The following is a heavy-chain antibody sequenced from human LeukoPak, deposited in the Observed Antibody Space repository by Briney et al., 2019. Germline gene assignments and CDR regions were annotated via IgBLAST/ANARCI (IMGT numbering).Heavy chain of an antibody. D-gene: IGHD3-10*01. CDR1: GYTFTGYY. V-gene: IGHV1-2*06. J-gene: IGHJ4*02. CDR2: INPNSGGT. CDR3: ERGGSSYRFGEYPYYFDY. Sequence: ASVKVSCKASGYTFTGYYMHWVRQAPGLGLEWMGRINPNSGGTNYAQKFQGRVTMTRETSISTAYMELSRLRTDDTAVYYCERGGSSYRFGEYPYYFDYWGQGTLVTVSS.